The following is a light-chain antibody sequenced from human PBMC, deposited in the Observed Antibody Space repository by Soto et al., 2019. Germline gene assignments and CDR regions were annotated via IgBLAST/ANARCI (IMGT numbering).Light chain of an antibody. Sequence: EIVLTQSPGTLSLSPGERATLSCRASPSVTTNQFAWFQQKPGQAPRRLIYDASGRATGIPDRFSGSGSGTDFTLIISRLEPEDFAVYYCQQYGSSFLTFGQGTKLEIK. CDR1: PSVTTNQ. V-gene: IGKV3-20*01. CDR3: QQYGSSFLT. CDR2: DAS. J-gene: IGKJ2*01.